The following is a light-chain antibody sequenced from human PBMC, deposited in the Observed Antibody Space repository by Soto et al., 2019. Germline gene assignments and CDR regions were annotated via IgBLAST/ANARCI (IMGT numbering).Light chain of an antibody. CDR3: CSYTSSSPYV. CDR2: QVS. Sequence: QSALTQPASVSGSPGQSITISCTGTSSDLGGYNFVSWYQHHPGKAPKLMLYQVSNRPSGVSNRFSGSKSGNTASLTISGLQAEDEADYYCCSYTSSSPYVFGTGTKLTVL. J-gene: IGLJ1*01. CDR1: SSDLGGYNF. V-gene: IGLV2-14*01.